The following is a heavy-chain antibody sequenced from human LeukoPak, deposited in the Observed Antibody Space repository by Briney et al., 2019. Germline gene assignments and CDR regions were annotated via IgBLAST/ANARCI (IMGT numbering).Heavy chain of an antibody. J-gene: IGHJ3*02. CDR1: GFTVSSYE. Sequence: GSLRLSCAASGFTVSSYEFYWVRQAPGKGLEWVSYISSVGTNIKYADSVKGRFTISRDDAKRSLYLQMNGLRADDMAIYYCGAARQYVGAFDIWGQGTVVPVSS. D-gene: IGHD3-16*01. V-gene: IGHV3-48*03. CDR2: ISSVGTNI. CDR3: GAARQYVGAFDI.